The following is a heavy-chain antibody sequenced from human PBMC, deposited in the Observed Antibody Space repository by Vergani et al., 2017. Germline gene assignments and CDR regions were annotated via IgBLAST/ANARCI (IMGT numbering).Heavy chain of an antibody. CDR1: GGTFSSYA. J-gene: IGHJ4*02. D-gene: IGHD3-10*01. V-gene: IGHV1-69*01. CDR3: ANDADYYGSGSYYNIGGY. Sequence: QVQLVQSGAEVKKPGSSVQVSCKASGGTFSSYAISWVRQAPGQGLEWMGGIIPIFGTANYAQKFQGRVTITADESTSTAYMELSSLRSEDTAVYYVANDADYYGSGSYYNIGGYWGQGTLVTVSS. CDR2: IIPIFGTA.